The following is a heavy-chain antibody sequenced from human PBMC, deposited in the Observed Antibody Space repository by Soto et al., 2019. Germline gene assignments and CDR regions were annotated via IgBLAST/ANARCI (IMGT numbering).Heavy chain of an antibody. J-gene: IGHJ6*02. CDR1: GFTFSSYN. V-gene: IGHV3-21*01. CDR3: ARGLDSGSYADYYYYYGMDV. CDR2: ISSSSSYI. D-gene: IGHD1-26*01. Sequence: PGGSLRLSCAASGFTFSSYNMNWVRQAPGKGLEWVSSISSSSSYIYYADSVKGRFTISRDNAKNSLYPQMNSLRAEDTAVYYCARGLDSGSYADYYYYYGMDVWGQGTTVTVSS.